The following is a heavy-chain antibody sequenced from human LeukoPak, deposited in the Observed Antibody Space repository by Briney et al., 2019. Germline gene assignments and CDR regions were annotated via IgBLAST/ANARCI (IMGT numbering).Heavy chain of an antibody. J-gene: IGHJ4*02. V-gene: IGHV3-66*01. Sequence: AGGSLRLSCAASGFTVISHYMSWVRQAPGKGLEWVSVIYRGDGTHYADSVKGRFTISRDNSKNTVYLQMNSLSVEDTAVYYCARDIRGTVEVATMNYWGQGTLVTVSS. CDR3: ARDIRGTVEVATMNY. CDR1: GFTVISHY. CDR2: IYRGDGT. D-gene: IGHD5-24*01.